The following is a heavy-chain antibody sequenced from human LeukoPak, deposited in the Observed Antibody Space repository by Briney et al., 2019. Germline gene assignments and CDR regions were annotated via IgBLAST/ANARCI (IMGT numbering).Heavy chain of an antibody. D-gene: IGHD3-3*01. J-gene: IGHJ4*02. CDR1: GYTFTSYG. V-gene: IGHV1-18*01. CDR3: ARVKDMYYDFWSGYYMDY. CDR2: ISAYSGNT. Sequence: ASVKVSCKASGYTFTSYGISWVRQAPGQGLEWMGWISAYSGNTNYAQKLQGRVTMTTDTSTSTAYMELRSLRSDDTAVYYCARVKDMYYDFWSGYYMDYWGQGTLVTVSS.